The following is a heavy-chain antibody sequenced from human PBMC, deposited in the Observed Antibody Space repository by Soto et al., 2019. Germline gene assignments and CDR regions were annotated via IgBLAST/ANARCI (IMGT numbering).Heavy chain of an antibody. CDR3: ARDYRAIVRYFDWSSDLAAYGMDV. Sequence: ASVKVSCKASGYTFTGYYMHWVRQAPGQGLEWMGWINPNSGGTNYAQKFQGWVTMTRDTSISTAYMELSRLRSDDTAVYYCARDYRAIVRYFDWSSDLAAYGMDVWGQGTTVTVSS. J-gene: IGHJ6*02. CDR2: INPNSGGT. V-gene: IGHV1-2*04. CDR1: GYTFTGYY. D-gene: IGHD3-9*01.